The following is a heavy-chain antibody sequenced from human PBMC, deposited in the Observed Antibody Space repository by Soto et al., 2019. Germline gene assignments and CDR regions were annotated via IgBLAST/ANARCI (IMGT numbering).Heavy chain of an antibody. CDR1: GGSVSSGSYY. CDR3: ATPWGASDY. V-gene: IGHV4-61*01. Sequence: QVQLQESGPRLVKPSETLSLTCTVSGGSVSSGSYYWSWIRQPPGKGLEWIGCIYYTGSTNYNPSLKSRVTISVDTSKNQFSLKLSSVTAADTAVYYCATPWGASDYWGQGTLVTVSS. D-gene: IGHD3-16*01. CDR2: IYYTGST. J-gene: IGHJ4*02.